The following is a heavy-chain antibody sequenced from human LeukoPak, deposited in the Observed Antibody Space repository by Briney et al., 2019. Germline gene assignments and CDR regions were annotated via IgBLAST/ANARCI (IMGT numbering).Heavy chain of an antibody. D-gene: IGHD1-26*01. V-gene: IGHV3-23*01. CDR1: GFTFSSYA. CDR2: ISGSGGST. Sequence: PGGSLRLSCAASGFTFSSYAMRWVRQAPGKGLEWVSAISGSGGSTYYADSVKGRFTISRDNSKNTLYLQMNSLRAEDTAVYYCAKDDIVGATSFLIDYWGQGTLVTVSS. CDR3: AKDDIVGATSFLIDY. J-gene: IGHJ4*02.